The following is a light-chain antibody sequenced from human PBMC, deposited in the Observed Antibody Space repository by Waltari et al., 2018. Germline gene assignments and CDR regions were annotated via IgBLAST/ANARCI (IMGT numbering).Light chain of an antibody. Sequence: QTVVTQEPSLSVSPGEQVTLPCDLNSGSGSSTSYPTCYQQTPGPPPRTIVYKGKSRSSGVPDRFSGSNLGNTAALTITGAQAEDESDYYCSMYMGSGIWVFGGGTKLTVL. CDR2: KGK. V-gene: IGLV8-61*01. CDR3: SMYMGSGIWV. J-gene: IGLJ3*02. CDR1: SGSGSSTSY.